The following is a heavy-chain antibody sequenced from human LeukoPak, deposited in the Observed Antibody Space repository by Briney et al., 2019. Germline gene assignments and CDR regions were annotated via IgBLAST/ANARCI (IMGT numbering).Heavy chain of an antibody. J-gene: IGHJ4*02. D-gene: IGHD6-19*01. V-gene: IGHV1-18*01. CDR3: ARARSSESYFVY. Sequence: ASVKVSCKASGYTFTSYGISWMRQAPGQGLEWMVWISAYSGNIKYAQKLQGRVSITKDTSTSTAFMELRSLRSDDTAVYYCARARSSESYFVYWGQGTLVTVSS. CDR1: GYTFTSYG. CDR2: ISAYSGNI.